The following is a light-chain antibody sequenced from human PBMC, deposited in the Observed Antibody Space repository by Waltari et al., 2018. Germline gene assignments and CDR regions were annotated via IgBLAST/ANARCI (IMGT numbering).Light chain of an antibody. CDR3: CSYAGQYTWV. V-gene: IGLV2-11*01. CDR1: SSNVRTFDY. CDR2: DVS. Sequence: QSALTQPRSVSGSPGQSVSISCTGTSSNVRTFDYFSWYQQYPGKPPKLMIFDVSKRPSGVPDRFSGSKSDNTASLTISGLQPADEADYYCCSYAGQYTWVFGGGTKLTVL. J-gene: IGLJ3*02.